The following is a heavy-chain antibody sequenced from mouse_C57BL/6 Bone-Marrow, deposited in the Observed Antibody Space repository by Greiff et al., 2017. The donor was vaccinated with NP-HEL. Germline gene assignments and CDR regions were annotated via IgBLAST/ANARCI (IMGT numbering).Heavy chain of an antibody. D-gene: IGHD1-1*01. CDR3: ARIFGSSYPYWYFDV. CDR1: GYTFTDYY. V-gene: IGHV1-26*01. J-gene: IGHJ1*03. Sequence: EVQLQQSGPELVKPGASVKISCKASGYTFTDYYMNWVKQSHGKSLEWIGDINPNNGGTSYNQKFKGKATLTVDKSSSTAYMELRSLTSEDSAVYYCARIFGSSYPYWYFDVWGTGTTVTVSS. CDR2: INPNNGGT.